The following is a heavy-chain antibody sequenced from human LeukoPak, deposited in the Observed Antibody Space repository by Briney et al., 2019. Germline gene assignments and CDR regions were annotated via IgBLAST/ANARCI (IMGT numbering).Heavy chain of an antibody. D-gene: IGHD6-6*01. CDR2: IIPIFGTA. Sequence: SVKVSCKASGGTFSSYAISWVRQAPGQGLEWMGGIIPIFGTANYAQKFQGRVTITTDESTSTAYMELSSLRAEDTAVYYCAKDLRDSSSSDYWGQGTLVTVSS. J-gene: IGHJ4*02. CDR1: GGTFSSYA. V-gene: IGHV1-69*05. CDR3: AKDLRDSSSSDY.